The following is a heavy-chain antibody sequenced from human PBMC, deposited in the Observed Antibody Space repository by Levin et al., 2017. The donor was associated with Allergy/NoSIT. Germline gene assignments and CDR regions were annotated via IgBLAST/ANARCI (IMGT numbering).Heavy chain of an antibody. V-gene: IGHV4-59*01. J-gene: IGHJ6*03. Sequence: SETLSLTCSVSGGSISSDYWSWIRQPPGKGLEWIGDISYRGSTNYNASLKSRVTISGDTSENQFSLKLSSVTAADTAVYYCARARLSAVSDYYYYYMDVWGKGTAVTVS. D-gene: IGHD2/OR15-2a*01. CDR3: ARARLSAVSDYYYYYMDV. CDR2: ISYRGST. CDR1: GGSISSDY.